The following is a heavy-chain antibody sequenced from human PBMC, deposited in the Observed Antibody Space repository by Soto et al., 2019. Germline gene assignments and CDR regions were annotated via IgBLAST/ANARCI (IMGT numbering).Heavy chain of an antibody. Sequence: EVQLLESGGGLVQPGGSLRLSCAASGFTFSSYAMSWVRQAPGKGLEWVSGIIGRGDTTYYADSVKGRFTISRDNPKHTLFMLMNSLRVEDTAVYYCAKGGHSSSFYYYGMGVWGQGTTVTVSS. D-gene: IGHD6-6*01. CDR2: IIGRGDTT. CDR3: AKGGHSSSFYYYGMGV. J-gene: IGHJ6*02. CDR1: GFTFSSYA. V-gene: IGHV3-23*01.